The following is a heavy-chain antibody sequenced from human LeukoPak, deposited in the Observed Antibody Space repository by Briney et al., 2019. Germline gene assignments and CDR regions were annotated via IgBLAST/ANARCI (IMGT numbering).Heavy chain of an antibody. V-gene: IGHV1-46*01. J-gene: IGHJ4*02. CDR1: GSTFASYY. D-gene: IGHD2-15*01. CDR3: ARVGYCSGGSCYYLLY. CDR2: INPSGGST. Sequence: GASVKVSCKASGSTFASYYIHWVRQAPRHELERMGIINPSGGSTSYSQKFLGRVTMTRDTSTSTVYMELSSLRSEDTAVYYCARVGYCSGGSCYYLLYWGQGTLVTVSS.